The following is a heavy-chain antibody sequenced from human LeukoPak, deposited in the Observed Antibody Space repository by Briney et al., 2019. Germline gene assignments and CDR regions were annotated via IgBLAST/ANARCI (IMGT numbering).Heavy chain of an antibody. Sequence: PGGSLRLSCAASGFTFSRYATHWVRQAPGKGLEWVAVISYDGSNEYYADSVKGRFTISRDNSKNTLYLQMNSLRPEDTAVYYCAREAEAFDIWGQGTMVTVSS. CDR3: AREAEAFDI. CDR2: ISYDGSNE. CDR1: GFTFSRYA. V-gene: IGHV3-30-3*01. J-gene: IGHJ3*02.